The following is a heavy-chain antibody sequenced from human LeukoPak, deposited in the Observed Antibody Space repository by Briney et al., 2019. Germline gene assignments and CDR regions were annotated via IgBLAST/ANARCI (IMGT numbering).Heavy chain of an antibody. CDR1: GFTFSSYG. Sequence: PGGSLRLSCAASGFTFSSYGMHWVRQAPGKGLEWVAFIRYDGSNKYYADSVKGRFTISRDNSKNTLYLQMNSLRAEDTAVYYCAKDRPYYYYMNVWGKGTTVTISS. CDR3: AKDRPYYYYMNV. V-gene: IGHV3-30*02. J-gene: IGHJ6*03. CDR2: IRYDGSNK.